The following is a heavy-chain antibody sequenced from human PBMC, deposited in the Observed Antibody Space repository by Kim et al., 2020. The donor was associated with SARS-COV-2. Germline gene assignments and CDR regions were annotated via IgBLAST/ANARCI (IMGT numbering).Heavy chain of an antibody. D-gene: IGHD3-22*01. V-gene: IGHV4-61*02. J-gene: IGHJ6*02. CDR1: GGSISSGSNY. CDR2: IYTSGST. CDR3: ARGGYSYYYGMDV. Sequence: SETLSLTCTVSGGSISSGSNYWSWIRQPAGKGLEWIGRIYTSGSTNYNPSLKSRVSISVDTSKNQFSLKLSSVTAADTAVYYCARGGYSYYYGMDVWGQGTAVTVSS.